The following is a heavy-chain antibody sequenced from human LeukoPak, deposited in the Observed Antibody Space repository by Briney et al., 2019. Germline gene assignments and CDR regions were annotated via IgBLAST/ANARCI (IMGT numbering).Heavy chain of an antibody. Sequence: SETLSLTCAVYGGSFSGYYWSWIRQPPGKGLEWIGEINHSGSTNYNPSLKSRVTISVGTSKNQFSLKLSSVTAADTAVYYCARGSGGVYAIYYWGQGTLVTVSS. CDR3: ARGSGGVYAIYY. D-gene: IGHD2-8*01. CDR1: GGSFSGYY. V-gene: IGHV4-34*01. J-gene: IGHJ4*02. CDR2: INHSGST.